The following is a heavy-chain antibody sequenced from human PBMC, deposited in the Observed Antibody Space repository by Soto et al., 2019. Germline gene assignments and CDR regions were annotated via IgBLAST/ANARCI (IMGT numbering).Heavy chain of an antibody. Sequence: GGSLRLSCAASGFTFSSYEMNWVRQAPGKGLEWVSYISSSGSTIYYADSVKGRFTISRDNAKNSLYLQMNSLRAEDTAVYYCASPRVTIFGVAPYGMDVWGQGTTVTVSS. CDR1: GFTFSSYE. CDR2: ISSSGSTI. CDR3: ASPRVTIFGVAPYGMDV. J-gene: IGHJ6*02. V-gene: IGHV3-48*03. D-gene: IGHD3-3*01.